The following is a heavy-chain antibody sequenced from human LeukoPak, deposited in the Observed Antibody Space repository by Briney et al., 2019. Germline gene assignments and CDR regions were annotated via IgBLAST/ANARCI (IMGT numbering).Heavy chain of an antibody. Sequence: ASVKVSFKASGGTFSSYAISWVRQAPGQGLEWMGGIIPIFGTANYAQKFQGRVTITADESTSTAYMELSSLRFEDTAVYYCARDGAAAGNYYYYGMDVWGQGTTVTVSS. D-gene: IGHD6-13*01. CDR3: ARDGAAAGNYYYYGMDV. CDR1: GGTFSSYA. CDR2: IIPIFGTA. V-gene: IGHV1-69*13. J-gene: IGHJ6*02.